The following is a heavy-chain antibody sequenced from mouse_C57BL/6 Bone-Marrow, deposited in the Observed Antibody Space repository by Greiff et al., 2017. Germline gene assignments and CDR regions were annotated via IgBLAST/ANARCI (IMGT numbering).Heavy chain of an antibody. Sequence: EVQLQQSGPELVKPGASVKISCKASGYTFTDYYMNLVKQSHGKSLEWIGDINPNNGGTSYNQQFKGQATLTVDKSSSTAYMELRSLTSEDSAVYYCARYYGSSYDFDYWGKGTTLTVSS. J-gene: IGHJ2*01. V-gene: IGHV1-26*01. CDR3: ARYYGSSYDFDY. D-gene: IGHD1-1*01. CDR1: GYTFTDYY. CDR2: INPNNGGT.